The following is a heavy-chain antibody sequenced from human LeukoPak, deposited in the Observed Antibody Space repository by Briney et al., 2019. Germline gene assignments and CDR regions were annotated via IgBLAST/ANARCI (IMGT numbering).Heavy chain of an antibody. Sequence: ASVKVSCKASGYTFTGYYMHWVRQAPGQGLEWMGWINPNSGGTNYAQKFQGRVTMTRDTSISTAYMELSRLRSDDTAVYYCARQYSSRTAIYYYMDVWGKGTTVTISS. V-gene: IGHV1-2*02. CDR1: GYTFTGYY. J-gene: IGHJ6*03. D-gene: IGHD6-13*01. CDR3: ARQYSSRTAIYYYMDV. CDR2: INPNSGGT.